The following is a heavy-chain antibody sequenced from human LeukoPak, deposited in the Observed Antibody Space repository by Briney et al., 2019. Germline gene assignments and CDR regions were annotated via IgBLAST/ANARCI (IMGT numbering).Heavy chain of an antibody. J-gene: IGHJ4*02. D-gene: IGHD3-22*01. CDR2: INPNSGGT. Sequence: ASVKVSCKASGYTFTGYYMHWVRQAPGQGLEWMGWINPNSGGTNYAQKFQGRVTMTRDTSISTAYMELSRLRSDDTAVYYCARVRDYYDSSGYYNYCGQGTLVTVSS. CDR3: ARVRDYYDSSGYYNY. V-gene: IGHV1-2*02. CDR1: GYTFTGYY.